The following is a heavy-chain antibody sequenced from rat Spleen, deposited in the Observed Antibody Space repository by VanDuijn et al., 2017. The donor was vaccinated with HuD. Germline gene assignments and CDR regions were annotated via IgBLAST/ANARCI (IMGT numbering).Heavy chain of an antibody. CDR3: TRRGYNNYFFDY. CDR2: ITHVGGTT. J-gene: IGHJ2*01. Sequence: EVQLVESGGGLVQPGKSLKLSCVASGFTFNKYWMTWIRQAPGKGLEWIASITHVGGTTFYPDSLKGRFTLSRDDARSTLYLQMDSLRSEDTATYYCTRRGYNNYFFDYWGQGVMVTVSA. V-gene: IGHV5-31*01. CDR1: GFTFNKYW. D-gene: IGHD1-10*01.